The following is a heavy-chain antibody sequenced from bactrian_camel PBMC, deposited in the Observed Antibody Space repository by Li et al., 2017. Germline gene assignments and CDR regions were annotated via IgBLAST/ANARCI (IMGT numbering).Heavy chain of an antibody. CDR2: IYNGGGNP. CDR3: AADQPGGRGWFSGCRLNVADFGY. D-gene: IGHD6*01. J-gene: IGHJ6*01. Sequence: DVQLVESGGGSVQAGGSLRLSCTVSGYDVSLHCMAWFRQAPKKEREKVAVIYNGGGNPYYPESVKGRFTISRDSTKNTVYLQMNSLEPEDTAMYYCAADQPGGRGWFSGCRLNVADFGYWGQGTQVTVS. V-gene: IGHV3S40*01. CDR1: GYDVSLHC.